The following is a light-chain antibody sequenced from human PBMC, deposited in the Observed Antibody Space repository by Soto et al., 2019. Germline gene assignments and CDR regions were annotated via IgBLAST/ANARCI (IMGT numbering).Light chain of an antibody. CDR2: AAS. Sequence: DIQMTQSPSSLSASVGDRVTITCRASQSISSYLNWYQQKPGKAPKRLIYAASRLQSGVASRFSGSGSGTEFTLTISSLQPEDFATYYCLQHITYPLTFGGGTKVDIK. CDR3: LQHITYPLT. J-gene: IGKJ4*01. CDR1: QSISSY. V-gene: IGKV1-17*01.